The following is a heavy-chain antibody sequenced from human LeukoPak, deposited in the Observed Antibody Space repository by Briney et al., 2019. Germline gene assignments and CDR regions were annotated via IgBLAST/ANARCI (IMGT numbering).Heavy chain of an antibody. J-gene: IGHJ4*02. V-gene: IGHV1-46*01. D-gene: IGHD5-24*01. CDR3: ARDRRDGYNWASFDY. CDR1: GGTFSSYA. Sequence: ASVKVSCKASGGTFSSYAISWVRQAPGQGLEWMGIINPSGGSTSYAQKFQGRVTMTRDTSTSTVYMELSSLRSEDTAVYYCARDRRDGYNWASFDYWGQGTLVTVSS. CDR2: INPSGGST.